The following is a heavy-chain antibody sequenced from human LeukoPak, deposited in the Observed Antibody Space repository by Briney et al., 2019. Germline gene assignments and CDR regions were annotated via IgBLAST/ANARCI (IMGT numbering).Heavy chain of an antibody. J-gene: IGHJ4*02. CDR2: INTNTGNP. CDR3: AREYRSRYSGSCREDFRLDY. V-gene: IGHV7-4-1*02. D-gene: IGHD1-26*01. Sequence: ASVKVSCKASGYTFTSYAMNWVRQAPGQGLEWMGWINTNTGNPTYAQGFTGRFVFSLDTSVSTAYLQISSLKAEDTTVYYCAREYRSRYSGSCREDFRLDYWGQGTLVTVSS. CDR1: GYTFTSYA.